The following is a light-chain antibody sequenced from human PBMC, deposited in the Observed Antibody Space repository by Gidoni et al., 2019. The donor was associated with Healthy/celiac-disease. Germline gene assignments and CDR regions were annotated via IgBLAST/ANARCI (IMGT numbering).Light chain of an antibody. CDR1: SSNIGSNY. CDR2: RNN. Sequence: QSVLTQPPSASGTPGQGVTISCSGSSSNIGSNYVYWYQQLPGTAPKLLIYRNNQRPSGVPDRFSGSKSGTSASLDISGLRSEDEADYYCAAWDDSLSGRVFGGGTKLTVL. V-gene: IGLV1-47*01. CDR3: AAWDDSLSGRV. J-gene: IGLJ3*02.